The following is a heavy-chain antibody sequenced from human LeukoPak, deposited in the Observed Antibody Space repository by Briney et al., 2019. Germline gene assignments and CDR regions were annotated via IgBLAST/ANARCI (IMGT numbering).Heavy chain of an antibody. CDR3: AKSRYCSSTSCSSFDY. V-gene: IGHV3-30*18. J-gene: IGHJ4*02. D-gene: IGHD2-2*01. CDR1: GFTFSSYG. Sequence: GGSLRLSCAASGFTFSSYGMHWVRQAPGKGLEWVAVISYDGSNKYYADSVKGRFTISRDNSKNTLYLQMNSLRAEDTAVYYCAKSRYCSSTSCSSFDYWGQGTLVTVSS. CDR2: ISYDGSNK.